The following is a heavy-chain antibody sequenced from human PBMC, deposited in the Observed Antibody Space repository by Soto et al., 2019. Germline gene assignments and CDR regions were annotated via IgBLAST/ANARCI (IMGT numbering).Heavy chain of an antibody. CDR3: ARVSGSYYYGMDV. Sequence: QVQLQESGPGLVKPSGTLSLTCAVSGGSISSSNWWSWVRQPPGMGLEWIGEIYHSGRNNYNPSLKSRVTISVDKSKNQFSLKLSSVTAADTAVYYCARVSGSYYYGMDVWGQGTTVTVSS. CDR2: IYHSGRN. CDR1: GGSISSSNW. D-gene: IGHD1-26*01. J-gene: IGHJ6*02. V-gene: IGHV4-4*02.